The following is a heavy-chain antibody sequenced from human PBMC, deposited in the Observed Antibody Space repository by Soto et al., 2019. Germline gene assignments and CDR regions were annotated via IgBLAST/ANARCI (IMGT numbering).Heavy chain of an antibody. CDR3: ARDARGTRGFDEMDI. Sequence: ASVKVSCKASGYIFTGYHIHWVRQAPGRGLEWMGWINPNSGDTEYAQNFQGRVSMTRDTSFNLVYMEMSGLMSDDTAVYYCARDARGTRGFDEMDIWGQGTTVTVSS. V-gene: IGHV1-2*02. J-gene: IGHJ6*02. D-gene: IGHD3-9*01. CDR2: INPNSGDT. CDR1: GYIFTGYH.